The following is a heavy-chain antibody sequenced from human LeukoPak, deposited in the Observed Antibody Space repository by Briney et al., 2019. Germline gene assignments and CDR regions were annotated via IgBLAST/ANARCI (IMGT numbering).Heavy chain of an antibody. CDR1: GGSFSSYY. CDR3: ARGPTISETGYFDY. D-gene: IGHD5-24*01. Sequence: PSESLSLTCAVYGGSFSSYYRSWIRQSPGKGLEWIAETSPLGDTDYNTSVKSRVTISVDTSKNQFSLKATSLTAADTAVHYCARGPTISETGYFDYWGQGTLVTVS. J-gene: IGHJ4*03. V-gene: IGHV4-34*01. CDR2: TSPLGDT.